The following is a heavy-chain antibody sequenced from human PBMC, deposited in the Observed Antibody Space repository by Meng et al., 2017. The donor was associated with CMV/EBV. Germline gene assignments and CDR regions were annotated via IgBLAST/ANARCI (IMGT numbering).Heavy chain of an antibody. J-gene: IGHJ6*02. Sequence: SVKVPCKASGGTFSRYAISRVRQAPGQGLEWTGGIIPIFGTANYAQKFQGRVTITTDESTSTAYMEMSSLRSEDTAVYYCARGTPEGGIAGAGTHYYHYYGMDVWGQGTTVTVSS. V-gene: IGHV1-69*05. CDR2: IIPIFGTA. CDR1: GGTFSRYA. CDR3: ARGTPEGGIAGAGTHYYHYYGMDV. D-gene: IGHD6-13*01.